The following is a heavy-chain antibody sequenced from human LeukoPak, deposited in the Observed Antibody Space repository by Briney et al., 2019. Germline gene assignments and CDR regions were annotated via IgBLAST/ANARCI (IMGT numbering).Heavy chain of an antibody. CDR2: IEPSDSYT. D-gene: IGHD3-16*01. CDR1: GYRFTSYW. V-gene: IGHV5-10-1*01. Sequence: GESLKISCEGSGYRFTSYWISWVRQMPGKGLECVGKIEPSDSYTSYSPSFPGHVTISADKSISTAYLQWSSLKASDNAMYYCARLLTPDWFDPWGQGTLVTVSS. J-gene: IGHJ5*02. CDR3: ARLLTPDWFDP.